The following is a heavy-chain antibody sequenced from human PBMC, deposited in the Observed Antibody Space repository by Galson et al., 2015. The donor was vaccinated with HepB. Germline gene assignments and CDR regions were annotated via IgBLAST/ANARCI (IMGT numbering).Heavy chain of an antibody. V-gene: IGHV1-3*01. Sequence: SVKVSCKASGYTFSKNGIHWVRQAPGQRLEFMGWLDSGNDKTRYSQKFQGRVSFTRDISASTAYMELRSLTSEGTAVYYCARHDNMWYDHWGQGTLVTVSS. D-gene: IGHD2-15*01. CDR2: LDSGNDKT. CDR3: ARHDNMWYDH. CDR1: GYTFSKNG. J-gene: IGHJ4*02.